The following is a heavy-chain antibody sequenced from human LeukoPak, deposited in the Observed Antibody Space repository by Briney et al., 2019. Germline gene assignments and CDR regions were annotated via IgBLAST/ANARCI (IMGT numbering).Heavy chain of an antibody. D-gene: IGHD3-10*01. CDR2: ISSSSSYI. J-gene: IGHJ4*02. CDR3: ARDGPGYYYGSGSYARRGGFDY. Sequence: GGSLRLSCAASGFTFSSYSMNWVRQAPGKGLEWVSSISSSSSYIYYADSVKGRFTISRDNAKNSLYLQMNSLRAEDTAVYYCARDGPGYYYGSGSYARRGGFDYWGQGTLVTVSS. V-gene: IGHV3-21*01. CDR1: GFTFSSYS.